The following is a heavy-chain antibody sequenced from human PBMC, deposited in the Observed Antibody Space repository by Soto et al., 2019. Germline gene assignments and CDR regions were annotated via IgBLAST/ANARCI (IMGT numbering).Heavy chain of an antibody. J-gene: IGHJ3*02. CDR2: IRSKANSYAT. Sequence: PGGSLRLSCAASGFTFSGSAMHWVRQASGKGLEWVGRIRSKANSYATAYAASVKGRFTISRDDSKNTAYLQMNSLKTEDTAVYYCTRGILYYDILTGSPSYAFDIWGQGTMVTV. CDR1: GFTFSGSA. CDR3: TRGILYYDILTGSPSYAFDI. D-gene: IGHD3-9*01. V-gene: IGHV3-73*01.